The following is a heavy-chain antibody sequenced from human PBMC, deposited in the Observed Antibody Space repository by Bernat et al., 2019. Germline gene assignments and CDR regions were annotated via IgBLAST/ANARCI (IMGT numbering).Heavy chain of an antibody. CDR1: GGSISSYY. Sequence: QVQLQESGPGLVKPSETLSLTCTVSGGSISSYYWSWIRQPPGKGLEWIGYIYYSGSTNYNPSLKSRVTISVDTSKNQFSLKLSSVTAADTAVYYCARLMGDQLDSGQAFDIWGQGTMVTVSS. J-gene: IGHJ3*02. CDR2: IYYSGST. D-gene: IGHD2-2*01. CDR3: ARLMGDQLDSGQAFDI. V-gene: IGHV4-59*08.